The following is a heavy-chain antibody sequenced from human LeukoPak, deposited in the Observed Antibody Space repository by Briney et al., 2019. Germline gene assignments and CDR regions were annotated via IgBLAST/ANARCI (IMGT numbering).Heavy chain of an antibody. J-gene: IGHJ4*02. D-gene: IGHD3-22*01. CDR3: TTDSINGDSSGYYGAFFDY. V-gene: IGHV3-23*01. CDR2: ISGSGGST. CDR1: GFTFSGYG. Sequence: PGGTLRLSCAASGFTFSGYGMSWVRQAPGKGLKWVSAISGSGGSTYYADSVKGRFTISRGNSKNTLYLQMNSLKTEDTAVYYCTTDSINGDSSGYYGAFFDYWGQGTLVTVSS.